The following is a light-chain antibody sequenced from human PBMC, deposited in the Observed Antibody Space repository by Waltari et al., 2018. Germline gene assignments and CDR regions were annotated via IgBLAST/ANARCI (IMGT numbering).Light chain of an antibody. CDR1: SSDVGGYNY. J-gene: IGLJ3*02. CDR3: SSYTSSRTVV. V-gene: IGLV2-14*03. Sequence: QSALAQPASVSGSPGQSITISCTGTSSDVGGYNYVSWYQQHPDKAPRLLVYAVNTRPSGVSERFSGSKSVNTAALTISGLQAEDEADYFCSSYTSSRTVVFGGGTKLTVL. CDR2: AVN.